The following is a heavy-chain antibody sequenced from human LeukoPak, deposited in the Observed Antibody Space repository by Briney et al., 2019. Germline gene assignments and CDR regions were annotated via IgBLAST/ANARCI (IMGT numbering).Heavy chain of an antibody. V-gene: IGHV3-21*01. D-gene: IGHD6-6*01. CDR3: ARDRDIAARRDLGY. CDR1: GFTFSSYS. CDR2: ISSSSSYI. J-gene: IGHJ4*02. Sequence: GGSLRLSCAASGFTFSSYSMNWVRQAPGKGLEWVSSISSSSSYIYYADSVKGRFTISRDNAKNSLYLQTNSLRAEDTAVYYCARDRDIAARRDLGYWGQGTLVTVSS.